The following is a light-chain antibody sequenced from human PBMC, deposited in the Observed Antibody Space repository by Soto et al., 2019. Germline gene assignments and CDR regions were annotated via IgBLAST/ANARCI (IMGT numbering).Light chain of an antibody. J-gene: IGKJ5*01. CDR2: GAS. V-gene: IGKV3-20*01. Sequence: EIMMKHSPATLSVSPWERVSLSRSASQSVNSKLAWYQQKPGQAPRLLIYGASSRATGIPDRFSGSGSGTDFTLTISRLEPEDFAVYYCQQYGSSPPITFGQGTRLEI. CDR3: QQYGSSPPIT. CDR1: QSVNSK.